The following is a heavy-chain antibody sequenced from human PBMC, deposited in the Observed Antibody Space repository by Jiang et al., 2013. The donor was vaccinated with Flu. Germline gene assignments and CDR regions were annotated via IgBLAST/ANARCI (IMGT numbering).Heavy chain of an antibody. CDR3: AREQWLGTLLLRVWDV. Sequence: SGAEVKKPGASVKVSCKASGYTFTGYYMHWVRQAPGQGLEWMGWINPNSGGTNYAQKFQGRVTMTRDTSISTAYMELSRLRSDDTAVYYCAREQWLGTLLLRVWDVWGPKGTTVTVS. CDR1: GYTFTGYY. CDR2: INPNSGGT. J-gene: IGHJ6*01. V-gene: IGHV1-2*02. D-gene: IGHD6-19*01.